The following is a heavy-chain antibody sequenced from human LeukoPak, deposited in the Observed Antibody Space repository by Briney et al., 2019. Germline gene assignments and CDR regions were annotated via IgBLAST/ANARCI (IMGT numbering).Heavy chain of an antibody. D-gene: IGHD2-15*01. V-gene: IGHV1-18*01. CDR3: AREGAKGRYCSGGSCPPEDTIADY. J-gene: IGHJ4*02. CDR2: ISAYNGNT. Sequence: ASVKVSCKASGYTFTSYGISWVRQAPGQGLEWMGWISAYNGNTNYAQKLQGRVTMTTDTSTSTAYMELRSLRSDDTAVYYCAREGAKGRYCSGGSCPPEDTIADYWGQGTLVTVSS. CDR1: GYTFTSYG.